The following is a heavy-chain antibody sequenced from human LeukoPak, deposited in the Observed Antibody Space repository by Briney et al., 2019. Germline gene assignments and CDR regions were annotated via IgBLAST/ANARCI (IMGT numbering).Heavy chain of an antibody. J-gene: IGHJ4*02. CDR3: ARPPPSHCSSTSCRMTNDY. CDR1: GYTFTGYY. D-gene: IGHD2-2*01. V-gene: IGHV1-2*02. Sequence: GASVKVSCKASGYTFTGYYMHWVRQAPGQGLEWMGWINPNSGGTNYAQKFQGRVTMTRDTSISTAYMELSRLRSDDTAVYYCARPPPSHCSSTSCRMTNDYWGQGTLVTVSS. CDR2: INPNSGGT.